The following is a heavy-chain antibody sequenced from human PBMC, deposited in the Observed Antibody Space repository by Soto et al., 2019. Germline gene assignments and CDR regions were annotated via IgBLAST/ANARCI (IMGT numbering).Heavy chain of an antibody. D-gene: IGHD1-26*01. CDR3: AGDAGTSGPYSRY. J-gene: IGHJ4*02. CDR2: INPSGGGT. V-gene: IGHV1-46*01. Sequence: QVQLVQSGAEVKKPGASVKVSCKASGYTFTNYYMHWVRQAPGQGLEWMGMINPSGGGTDYAQKFQGRVPMTRDTSTRTVYMELSSLRSEDTAVYYCAGDAGTSGPYSRYWGQGTLVTVSS. CDR1: GYTFTNYY.